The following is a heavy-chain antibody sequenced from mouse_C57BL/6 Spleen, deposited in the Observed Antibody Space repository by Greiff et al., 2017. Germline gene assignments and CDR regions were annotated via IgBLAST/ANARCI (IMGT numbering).Heavy chain of an antibody. CDR2: IDPSDSYT. CDR1: GYTFTSYW. V-gene: IGHV1-69*01. J-gene: IGHJ2*01. D-gene: IGHD3-2*02. CDR3: ARSSSVYYFDY. Sequence: QVQLKQPGAELVMPGASVKLSCKASGYTFTSYWMHWVKQRPGQGLEWIGEIDPSDSYTNYNQKFKGKSTLTVDKSSSPAYMQLSSPTSEDSAVYYCARSSSVYYFDYWGQGTTLTVSS.